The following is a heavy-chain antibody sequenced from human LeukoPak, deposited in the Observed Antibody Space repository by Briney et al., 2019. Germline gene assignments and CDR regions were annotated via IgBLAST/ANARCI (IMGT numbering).Heavy chain of an antibody. CDR2: ISTSSSYI. CDR1: GFTFSSYS. J-gene: IGHJ3*02. CDR3: ARVSDDYGGNGAFDI. D-gene: IGHD4-23*01. Sequence: GGSLRLSCAASGFTFSSYSMNWVRQAPGKGLEWVSSISTSSSYIYYADSVKGRFTISRDNAKKSVNLQMNSLRAEDTAVYYCARVSDDYGGNGAFDIWGQGTMVTVSS. V-gene: IGHV3-21*01.